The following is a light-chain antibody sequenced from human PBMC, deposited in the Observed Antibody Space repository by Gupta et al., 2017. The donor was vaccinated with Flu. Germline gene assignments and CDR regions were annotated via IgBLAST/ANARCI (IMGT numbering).Light chain of an antibody. CDR3: GTWDSSLSTVV. V-gene: IGLV1-51*01. CDR2: DND. CDR1: SSNIGNND. Sequence: QPVLPQTPSVSAAPEQKVTISCSGSSSNIGNNDVSWYQQLPGTAPKLLIYDNDQRPSGIPDRFSGSKSGTSATLGITGLQTGDEADYYCGTWDSSLSTVVFGGGTKLTVL. J-gene: IGLJ2*01.